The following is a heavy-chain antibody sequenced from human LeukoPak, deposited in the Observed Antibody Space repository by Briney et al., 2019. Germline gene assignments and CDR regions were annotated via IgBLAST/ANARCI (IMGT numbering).Heavy chain of an antibody. J-gene: IGHJ4*02. CDR1: GFIFSSYE. CDR3: ARAVDPHYYDTSGFDS. V-gene: IGHV3-48*03. Sequence: PGGSLRLSCAASGFIFSSYEMNWVRQAPRKGLEWVSYISGSGSTTHYADSVKGRFTISRDNAKNSLYLHMNSLRAEDTSVYYCARAVDPHYYDTSGFDSWGQGTLVTVSS. CDR2: ISGSGSTT. D-gene: IGHD3-22*01.